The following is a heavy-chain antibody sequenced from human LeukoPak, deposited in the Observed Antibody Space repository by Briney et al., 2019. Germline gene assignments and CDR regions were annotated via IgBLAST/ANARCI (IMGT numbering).Heavy chain of an antibody. V-gene: IGHV3-30*18. D-gene: IGHD6-13*01. CDR1: GFTFSSYG. CDR3: AKDPYSSSWWDY. Sequence: GGSLRLSCAASGFTFSSYGMHWVRQAPGKGLEWVAVISYDGSNKYYADSVKGRFTISRDNSKNTLYLQMNSLRAEDTAVYYCAKDPYSSSWWDYWGQGTLVTVSS. J-gene: IGHJ4*02. CDR2: ISYDGSNK.